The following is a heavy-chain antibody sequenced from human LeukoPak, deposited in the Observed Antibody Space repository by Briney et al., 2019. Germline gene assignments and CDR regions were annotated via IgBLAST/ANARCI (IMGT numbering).Heavy chain of an antibody. CDR2: ISYDGTNK. CDR1: GFTFSNYA. CDR3: ATGIVGATQY. J-gene: IGHJ4*02. Sequence: PGRSLRLSCAASGFTFSNYAMHWVRQAPGKGLEWVALISYDGTNKYYADSVRGRLTISRDNSKNTLYLQMGSLRAEDMAVYYCATGIVGATQYWGQGTLVTVSS. D-gene: IGHD1-26*01. V-gene: IGHV3-30*14.